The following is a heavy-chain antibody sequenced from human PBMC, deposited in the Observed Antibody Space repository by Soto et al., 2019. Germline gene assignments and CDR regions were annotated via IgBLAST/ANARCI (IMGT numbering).Heavy chain of an antibody. V-gene: IGHV3-21*01. CDR3: AGDCSGGSCYPGMDV. CDR1: GFNFNSYT. CDR2: ISSSGYI. D-gene: IGHD2-15*01. J-gene: IGHJ6*02. Sequence: PGGSLRLSXAASGFNFNSYTINWVRQAPGKRLEWLSSISSSGYIFSTDSVRGRFTISRDNAKNSVYLQINSLRAEDTAVYFCAGDCSGGSCYPGMDVWGQGTTVTVSS.